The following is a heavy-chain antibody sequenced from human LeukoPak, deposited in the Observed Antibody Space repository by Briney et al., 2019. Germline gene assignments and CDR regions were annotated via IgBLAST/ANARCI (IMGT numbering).Heavy chain of an antibody. V-gene: IGHV3-30*04. Sequence: GALRLSCAASGFTFSSYAMHWVRQAPGKGLEWVAVISYDGSNKYYADSVKGRFTISRDNSKNTLYLQMNSLRAEDTAVYYCARVYGDYETVDYWGQGTLVTASS. D-gene: IGHD4-17*01. CDR3: ARVYGDYETVDY. CDR2: ISYDGSNK. J-gene: IGHJ4*02. CDR1: GFTFSSYA.